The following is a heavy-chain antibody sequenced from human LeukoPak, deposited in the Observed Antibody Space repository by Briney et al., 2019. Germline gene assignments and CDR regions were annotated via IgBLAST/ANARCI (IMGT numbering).Heavy chain of an antibody. V-gene: IGHV1-18*01. CDR1: GYTFTSYG. CDR2: ISAYNGNT. J-gene: IGHJ4*02. Sequence: ASVKVSCKASGYTFTSYGISWVRHAPGQGVEWMGWISAYNGNTNYAQKLQGRVTMTTDTSTSTAYMELRSLRSDDTAVYYCARDSAEWELRFGYFDYWGQGTLVTVSS. CDR3: ARDSAEWELRFGYFDY. D-gene: IGHD1-26*01.